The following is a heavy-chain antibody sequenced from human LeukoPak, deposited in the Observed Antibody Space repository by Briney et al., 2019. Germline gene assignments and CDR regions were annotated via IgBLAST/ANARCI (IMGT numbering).Heavy chain of an antibody. CDR1: GFTFSSYA. J-gene: IGHJ4*02. V-gene: IGHV3-23*01. CDR2: ISGSGGST. CDR3: AKDPLQGRRDPGLFDY. D-gene: IGHD3-10*01. Sequence: PGGSLRLSCAASGFTFSSYAMSWVRQAPGKGLEWVSAISGSGGSTYYADSVKGRFTISRDNSKNTLYLQMNSLSAEDTAVYYCAKDPLQGRRDPGLFDYWGQGTLVTVSS.